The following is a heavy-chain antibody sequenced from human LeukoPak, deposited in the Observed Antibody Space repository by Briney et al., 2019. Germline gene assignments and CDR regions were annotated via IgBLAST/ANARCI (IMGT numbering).Heavy chain of an antibody. Sequence: SETLSLTCTVSGGSISTYYWTWVRQPPGKGLEWIGYVDYSGTTKYNSSLRSRVTISVDTSKNQFPLRLSSVTVADTAVFYCARRRYGGSVDYWGQGTLVTVSS. J-gene: IGHJ4*02. CDR2: VDYSGTT. CDR3: ARRRYGGSVDY. CDR1: GGSISTYY. D-gene: IGHD2-15*01. V-gene: IGHV4-59*08.